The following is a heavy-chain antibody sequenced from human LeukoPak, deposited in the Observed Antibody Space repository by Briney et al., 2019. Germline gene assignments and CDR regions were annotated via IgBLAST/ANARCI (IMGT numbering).Heavy chain of an antibody. Sequence: GGSLRLSCAASGFTFSGFSMNWVRQAPGKGLEWVSYIFTSGTTTHYADSVKGRFTISRDNARNSLYLQMNSLRAEDTAVYYCARTFGYYEDYWGQGTLVTVSS. V-gene: IGHV3-48*01. CDR2: IFTSGTTT. CDR3: ARTFGYYEDY. CDR1: GFTFSGFS. J-gene: IGHJ4*02. D-gene: IGHD3-22*01.